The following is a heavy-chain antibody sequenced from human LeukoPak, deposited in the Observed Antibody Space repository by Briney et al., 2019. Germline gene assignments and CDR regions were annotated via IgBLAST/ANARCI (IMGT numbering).Heavy chain of an antibody. D-gene: IGHD1-26*01. Sequence: PSETLSLTCTVSGYSISSGYYWGWIRQPPGKGLEWIGSIYHSGSTYSNPSLKSRVTISVDTSKNQFSLKLSSVTAADTAVYYCARASGLGGSSSGAWGAIFDYWGQGTLVTVS. V-gene: IGHV4-38-2*02. J-gene: IGHJ4*02. CDR2: IYHSGST. CDR1: GYSISSGYY. CDR3: ARASGLGGSSSGAWGAIFDY.